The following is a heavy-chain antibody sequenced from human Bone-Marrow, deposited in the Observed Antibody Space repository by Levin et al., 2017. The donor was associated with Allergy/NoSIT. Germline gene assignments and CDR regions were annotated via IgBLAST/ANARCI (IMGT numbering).Heavy chain of an antibody. V-gene: IGHV3-43*01. J-gene: IGHJ4*02. D-gene: IGHD4-23*01. CDR3: AKDIPDYGGVDY. CDR2: ISWDGGAT. Sequence: HPGESLKISCAASGFTFDGYTMHWVRQAPGKGLEWVSLISWDGGATYYADSVKGRFTISRDNSKNSLYLQMNSLRTEDTALYYCAKDIPDYGGVDYWGQGTLVTVSS. CDR1: GFTFDGYT.